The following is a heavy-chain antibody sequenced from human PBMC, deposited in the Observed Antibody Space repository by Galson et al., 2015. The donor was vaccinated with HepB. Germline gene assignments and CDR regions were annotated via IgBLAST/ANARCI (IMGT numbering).Heavy chain of an antibody. CDR2: IYYSGST. V-gene: IGHV4-39*01. CDR1: GGSISSGGYY. D-gene: IGHD2-15*01. Sequence: SETLSLTCTVSGGSISSGGYYWSWIRQHPGKGLEWIGYIYYSGSTYYNPSLKSRVTISVDTSKNQFSLKLSSVTAADTAVYYCARHNIVVVVAATTNWFDPWGQGTLVTVSS. CDR3: ARHNIVVVVAATTNWFDP. J-gene: IGHJ5*02.